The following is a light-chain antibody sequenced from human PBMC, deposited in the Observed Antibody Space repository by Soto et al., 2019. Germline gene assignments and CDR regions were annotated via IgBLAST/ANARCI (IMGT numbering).Light chain of an antibody. J-gene: IGLJ1*01. CDR3: AAWDDRQNGYV. CDR1: SSNTGAGYD. V-gene: IGLV1-40*01. CDR2: SNN. Sequence: QSVLTQPPSVSGAPGQRVTISCTGSSSNTGAGYDVHWYQQLPGTAPKLLIYSNNQRPSGVPDRFSGSKAGTSASLAIGGLQSEDEADYYCAAWDDRQNGYVFGTGTKLTVL.